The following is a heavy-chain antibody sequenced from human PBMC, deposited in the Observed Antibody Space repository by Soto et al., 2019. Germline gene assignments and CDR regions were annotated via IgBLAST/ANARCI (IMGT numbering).Heavy chain of an antibody. CDR2: ISASGAGT. Sequence: EVQLLESGGGLVQPGGSLRLSCAASGFTFNNCAMTWVRQTPGKGLEWVSGISASGAGTNYADSVKGRFTISRDNSKNTLYLEMNNLRAEDTAFYYCAKGLSRAAGGRYSYNYYMDVWGKGTTVTVSS. V-gene: IGHV3-23*01. J-gene: IGHJ6*03. CDR3: AKGLSRAAGGRYSYNYYMDV. D-gene: IGHD6-13*01. CDR1: GFTFNNCA.